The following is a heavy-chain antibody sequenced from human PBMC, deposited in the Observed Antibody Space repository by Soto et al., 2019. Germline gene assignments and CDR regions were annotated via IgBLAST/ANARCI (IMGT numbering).Heavy chain of an antibody. D-gene: IGHD3-3*01. CDR3: ARTTFYDFWSGYYKGTNYYYYMDV. CDR2: IYHSGST. J-gene: IGHJ6*03. CDR1: SGSISSSNW. Sequence: SETLSLTCAVSSGSISSSNWWSWVRQPPGKGLEWIGEIYHSGSTNYNPSLKSRVTISVDKSKNQFSLKLSSVTAADTAVYYCARTTFYDFWSGYYKGTNYYYYMDVWGKGTTVTVSS. V-gene: IGHV4-4*02.